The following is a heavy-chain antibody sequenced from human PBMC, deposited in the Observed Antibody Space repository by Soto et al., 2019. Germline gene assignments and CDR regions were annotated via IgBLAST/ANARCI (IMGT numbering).Heavy chain of an antibody. CDR2: IIPIFGTA. CDR1: GGTFSSYA. Sequence: GASVKVSCKASGGTFSSYAISWVRQAPGQGLEWKGGIIPIFGTANYAQKFQGRVTITADESTSTAYMELSSLRSEDTAVYYCASMSSGYSPFDYWGQGTLVTVSS. CDR3: ASMSSGYSPFDY. V-gene: IGHV1-69*13. D-gene: IGHD3-22*01. J-gene: IGHJ4*02.